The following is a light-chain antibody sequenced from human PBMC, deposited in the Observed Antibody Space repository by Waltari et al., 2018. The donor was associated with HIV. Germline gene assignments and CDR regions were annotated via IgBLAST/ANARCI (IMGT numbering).Light chain of an antibody. V-gene: IGLV2-23*02. CDR3: SSYAGSSTLWV. CDR1: GSDIGHYNL. CDR2: EVN. J-gene: IGLJ3*02. Sequence: QSALTQPASVSESPGQSITISCTGPGSDIGHYNLVSWYQQYPGKAPKLIIYEVNKRPSGVSSRFSGSKSGNTASLTVSGLQAEDEADYYCSSYAGSSTLWVFGGGTQLTVL.